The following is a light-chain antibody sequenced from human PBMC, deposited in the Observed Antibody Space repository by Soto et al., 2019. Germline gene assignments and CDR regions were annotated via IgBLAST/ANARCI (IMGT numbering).Light chain of an antibody. CDR1: QSVSSY. Sequence: EIVLTQSPATLSLSPGERATLSCRASQSVSSYLAWYQQKPGQAPRLLIYDASNRATGIPARFSGSGSGTDFTLPISSLAPEDFAVYYCQQRSNWPPRTFGQGTKLEIK. J-gene: IGKJ2*01. CDR3: QQRSNWPPRT. V-gene: IGKV3-11*01. CDR2: DAS.